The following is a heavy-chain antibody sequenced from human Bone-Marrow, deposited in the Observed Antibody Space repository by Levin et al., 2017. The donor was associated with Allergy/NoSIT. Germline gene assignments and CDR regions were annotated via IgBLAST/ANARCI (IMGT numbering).Heavy chain of an antibody. D-gene: IGHD6-13*01. CDR2: IRSKTNGETT. CDR3: ATGGIIAASGAWVAFDS. J-gene: IGHJ3*02. CDR1: GFGFNDAW. Sequence: GGSLRLSCAASGFGFNDAWMNWVRQTPGRGLERVGRIRSKTNGETTDYAAPVKGRFTISRDDSKYTLYLQMNSLKTEDTAVYYCATGGIIAASGAWVAFDSWGQGTMVTVSS. V-gene: IGHV3-15*07.